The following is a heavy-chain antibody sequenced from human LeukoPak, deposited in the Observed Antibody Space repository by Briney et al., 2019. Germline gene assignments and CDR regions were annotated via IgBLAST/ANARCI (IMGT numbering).Heavy chain of an antibody. CDR1: GGSISSYY. J-gene: IGHJ4*02. CDR2: IYDSGST. Sequence: PSETLSLTCTVSGGSISSYYWSWIRQPPGKGLEWIGNIYDSGSTNYNPSLKSRVTISVDTSKNQCSLKLSSVTAADTAVYYCAREYDSSPFDYWGQGTLVTVSS. V-gene: IGHV4-59*12. D-gene: IGHD3-22*01. CDR3: AREYDSSPFDY.